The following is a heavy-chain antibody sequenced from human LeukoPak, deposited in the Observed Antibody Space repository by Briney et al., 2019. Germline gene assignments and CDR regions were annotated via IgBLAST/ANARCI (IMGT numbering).Heavy chain of an antibody. D-gene: IGHD3-22*01. J-gene: IGHJ3*02. CDR1: GGPISSYY. Sequence: SETLSLTCTVSGGPISSYYWSWIRQPPGKGLEWIGYIYYSGSTNYNPSLKSRVTISVDTSKNQFSLKLSSVTAADTAVYYCARGVRKYYDSSGSTAGAFDIWGQGTMVTVSS. CDR2: IYYSGST. V-gene: IGHV4-59*01. CDR3: ARGVRKYYDSSGSTAGAFDI.